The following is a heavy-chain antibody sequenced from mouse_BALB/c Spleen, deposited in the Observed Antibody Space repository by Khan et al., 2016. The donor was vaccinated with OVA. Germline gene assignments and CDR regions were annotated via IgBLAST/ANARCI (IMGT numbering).Heavy chain of an antibody. V-gene: IGHV5-6*01. CDR1: GFTFSAYS. Sequence: EVQLVESGGDLMKPGGSLKLSCAASGFTFSAYSMSWVRQTPDKRLEWVASINSDGYYTYYPDSVQGRFTISRNNAKNTLSLQMNSLKSEDTAIYYCAGHLTGSFAYWGQGTLVTVSA. J-gene: IGHJ3*01. CDR2: INSDGYYT. CDR3: AGHLTGSFAY. D-gene: IGHD4-1*01.